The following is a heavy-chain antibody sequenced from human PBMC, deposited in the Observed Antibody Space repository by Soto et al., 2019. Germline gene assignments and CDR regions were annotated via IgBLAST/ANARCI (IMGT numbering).Heavy chain of an antibody. V-gene: IGHV1-18*01. CDR3: ARVIPGVEAWFDP. J-gene: IGHJ5*02. D-gene: IGHD2-2*01. CDR2: ISAYTDTP. Sequence: QVQLVQSGAEVKKPGASVKVSCRASGYTFTNFGVTWVRRAPGQGLEWMGWISAYTDTPNYAQKFKGRVNMTIDTSTSTAYMDLRSLTSDDTAVYYYARVIPGVEAWFDPLRQGTLVTVSS. CDR1: GYTFTNFG.